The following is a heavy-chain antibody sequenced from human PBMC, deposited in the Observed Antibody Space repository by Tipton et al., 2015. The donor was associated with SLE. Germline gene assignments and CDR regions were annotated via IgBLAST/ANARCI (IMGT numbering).Heavy chain of an antibody. J-gene: IGHJ6*02. Sequence: TLSLTCAVFGGSISRSNWCSWVRQPPGKGLEWIGEIYHSGSTNYNPSLKSRVTISIDTSKKEFSLNLTYVTAADTAVYYCARGVTLDVWGQGTTVIVSS. CDR1: GGSISRSNW. CDR3: ARGVTLDV. CDR2: IYHSGST. V-gene: IGHV4-4*02.